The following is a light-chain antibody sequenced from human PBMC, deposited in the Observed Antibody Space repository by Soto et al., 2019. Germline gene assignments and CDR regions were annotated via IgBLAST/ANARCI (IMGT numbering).Light chain of an antibody. CDR3: QQYANGPLT. CDR1: QAIKTS. CDR2: TAS. J-gene: IGKJ4*01. Sequence: DIQMTQSPPSLSASIGDRVSITCRASQAIKTSLAWYQKKPGEPPQLLIFTASRTEGGVPSPFRGSGAGTDFTLTITGLQPEDFAAYYCQQYANGPLTFGGGTEVE. V-gene: IGKV1-NL1*01.